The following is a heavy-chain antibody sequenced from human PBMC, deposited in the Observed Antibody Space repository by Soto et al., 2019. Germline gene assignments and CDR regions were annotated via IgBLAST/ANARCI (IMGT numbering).Heavy chain of an antibody. Sequence: GGSLRLSCSASGFTSSNFGMSWVRQAPGKGLEWVSTISGSGTITYYADSVKGRFTIAGDNSRNTVFLQMNGLRVEDTAVYYCAKRGAGRGSGFDYQGQGPLVTVSS. CDR2: ISGSGTIT. V-gene: IGHV3-23*01. D-gene: IGHD1-1*01. CDR3: AKRGAGRGSGFDY. J-gene: IGHJ4*02. CDR1: GFTSSNFG.